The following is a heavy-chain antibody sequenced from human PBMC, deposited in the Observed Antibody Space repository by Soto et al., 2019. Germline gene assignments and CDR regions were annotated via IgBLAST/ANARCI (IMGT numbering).Heavy chain of an antibody. J-gene: IGHJ4*02. Sequence: SETLSLTCAVYGGSFSGYYWSWIRQPPGKGLEWIGEINHSGSTNYNPSLKSRVTISVDTSKNQFSLKLSSVTAADTAVYYCARGFTERVDIVATRPGYWGQGTLVTVSS. D-gene: IGHD5-12*01. CDR1: GGSFSGYY. CDR3: ARGFTERVDIVATRPGY. CDR2: INHSGST. V-gene: IGHV4-34*01.